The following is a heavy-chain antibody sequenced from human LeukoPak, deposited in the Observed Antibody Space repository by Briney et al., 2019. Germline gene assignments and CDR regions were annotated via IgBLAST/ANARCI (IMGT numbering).Heavy chain of an antibody. V-gene: IGHV3-48*01. CDR3: AKDIRSGYYGVFDI. CDR1: GFTFSRYS. Sequence: PGGSLRLSCAASGFTFSRYSMNWVRQAPGKGLEWISYISTSNSPIYYADSVKGRFTISRDNSKNTLYLQMNSLRAEDTAVYYCAKDIRSGYYGVFDIWGQGTMVTVSS. D-gene: IGHD3-22*01. CDR2: ISTSNSPI. J-gene: IGHJ3*02.